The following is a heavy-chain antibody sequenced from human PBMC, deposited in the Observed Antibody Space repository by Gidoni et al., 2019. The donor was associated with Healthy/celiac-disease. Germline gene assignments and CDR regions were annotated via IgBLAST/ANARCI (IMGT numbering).Heavy chain of an antibody. V-gene: IGHV7-4-1*02. CDR2: INTNTGNP. Sequence: QVQLVHSGSELKKPGASVQVSCQASGYTFTSYAMNWVRQAPGQGLEWMGWINTNTGNPTYAQGFTGRFVFSLDTSVSTAYLQISSLKAEDTAVYYCARGYYGSGSGIRGWFDPWGQGTLVTVSS. CDR3: ARGYYGSGSGIRGWFDP. J-gene: IGHJ5*02. D-gene: IGHD3-10*01. CDR1: GYTFTSYA.